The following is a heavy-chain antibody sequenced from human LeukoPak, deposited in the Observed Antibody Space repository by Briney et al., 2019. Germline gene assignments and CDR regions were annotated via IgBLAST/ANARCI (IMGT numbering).Heavy chain of an antibody. J-gene: IGHJ4*02. CDR2: ISSSSSYI. Sequence: GGSLRLSCAASGFTFSSYSMNWVRQAPGKGLEWVSSISSSSSYIYYADSVKGRFTISRDNAKNSLYLQMNSLRAEDTAVYYCAKDGYYDILTGYSRFDYWGQGTLVTVSS. CDR3: AKDGYYDILTGYSRFDY. V-gene: IGHV3-21*04. CDR1: GFTFSSYS. D-gene: IGHD3-9*01.